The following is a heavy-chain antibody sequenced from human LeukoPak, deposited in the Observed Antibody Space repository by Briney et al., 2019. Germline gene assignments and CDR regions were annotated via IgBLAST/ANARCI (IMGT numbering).Heavy chain of an antibody. J-gene: IGHJ4*02. D-gene: IGHD6-13*01. CDR3: ATARGAAAGKAGVDY. CDR1: GFTFSSYG. Sequence: GGSLRLSCAASGFTFSSYGMHWVRQAPGKGLEWVAVISYDGSNKYYADSVKGRFTISRDNAKDSLYLQMNSLRAEDTAVYYCATARGAAAGKAGVDYWGQGALVTVSS. V-gene: IGHV3-30*03. CDR2: ISYDGSNK.